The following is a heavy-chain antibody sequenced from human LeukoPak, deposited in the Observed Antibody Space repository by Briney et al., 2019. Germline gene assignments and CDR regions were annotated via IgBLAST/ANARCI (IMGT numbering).Heavy chain of an antibody. Sequence: SETLSLTCAVSGYSISSGYYWGWIRQPPGKGLEWIGSIYHSGSTYYNPSLKSRVTISVDTSKNQFSLKLSSVTAADTAVYYRASPPLGYCSGGSCYYAFDIWGQGTMVTVSS. J-gene: IGHJ3*02. CDR1: GYSISSGYY. D-gene: IGHD2-15*01. CDR3: ASPPLGYCSGGSCYYAFDI. CDR2: IYHSGST. V-gene: IGHV4-38-2*01.